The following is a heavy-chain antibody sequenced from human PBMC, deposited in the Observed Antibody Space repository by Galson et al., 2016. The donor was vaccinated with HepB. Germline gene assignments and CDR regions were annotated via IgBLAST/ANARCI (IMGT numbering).Heavy chain of an antibody. CDR1: GFTFNSHK. J-gene: IGHJ4*02. V-gene: IGHV3-48*02. D-gene: IGHD5-12*01. CDR3: AREGAYSGNDFGGGFDF. Sequence: SLRLSCAASGFTFNSHKMQWVRQAPGKGLEWLSDISGSGYIIQYADSVKGRFTTSRDNAKNSLFLQMNSLRDEDTAVYHCAREGAYSGNDFGGGFDFWGQGTLVTVSS. CDR2: ISGSGYII.